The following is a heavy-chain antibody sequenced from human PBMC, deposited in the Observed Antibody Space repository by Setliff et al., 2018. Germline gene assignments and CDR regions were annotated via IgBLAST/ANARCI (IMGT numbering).Heavy chain of an antibody. D-gene: IGHD6-19*01. Sequence: SVKVSCKASGGTFSSYAISWVRQAPGQGLEWMGGIIPIRGAADYAQKFQGKVIITADGSTSTAYMELTSLRSDDAAVYYCARGPSGWSSATSRYYFYMDVWGKGTTVTVSS. V-gene: IGHV1-69*13. J-gene: IGHJ6*03. CDR1: GGTFSSYA. CDR3: ARGPSGWSSATSRYYFYMDV. CDR2: IIPIRGAA.